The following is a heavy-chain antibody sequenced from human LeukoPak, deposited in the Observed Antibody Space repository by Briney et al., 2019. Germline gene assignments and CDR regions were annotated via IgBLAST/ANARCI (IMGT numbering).Heavy chain of an antibody. CDR2: LDPEDGET. J-gene: IGHJ4*02. CDR3: ATYHAIRPYCFDY. Sequence: ASVKVSCKVSGYTLTELSMHWVRQAPGKGLEWMGGLDPEDGETIYAQKFQGRVTMTEDTSTDTAYMELSSLRSEDTAVYYCATYHAIRPYCFDYWGQGTLVTASS. D-gene: IGHD2-8*01. V-gene: IGHV1-24*01. CDR1: GYTLTELS.